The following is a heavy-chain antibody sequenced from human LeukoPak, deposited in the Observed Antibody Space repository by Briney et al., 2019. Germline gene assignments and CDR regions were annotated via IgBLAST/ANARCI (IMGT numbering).Heavy chain of an antibody. V-gene: IGHV3-23*01. D-gene: IGHD6-6*01. CDR2: ISRTGDST. J-gene: IGHJ6*02. CDR1: GFTFSSYW. Sequence: GGSLRLSCAASGFTFSSYWMIWVRQTPGKGLEWVSYISRTGDSTIYGDAVKGRFTISRDNSKNVLNLQMNSLRAEDTAVYYCAFSKYTYDYAMDVWGQGTTVTVSS. CDR3: AFSKYTYDYAMDV.